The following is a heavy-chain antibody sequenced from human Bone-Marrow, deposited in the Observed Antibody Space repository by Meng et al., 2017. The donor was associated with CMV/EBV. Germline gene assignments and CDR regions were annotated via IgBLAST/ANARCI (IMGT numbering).Heavy chain of an antibody. CDR3: TNTIVGATGY. D-gene: IGHD1-26*01. CDR1: DFGFSGHW. J-gene: IGHJ4*02. Sequence: GESLKISCATSDFGFSGHWMHWVRQPPGSGLVWVSRISSDGSETNYADSVKGRFTISRDNIKNTLYLQMNSLRVDDTAMYYCTNTIVGATGYWGQGTLVTVSS. V-gene: IGHV3-74*01. CDR2: ISSDGSET.